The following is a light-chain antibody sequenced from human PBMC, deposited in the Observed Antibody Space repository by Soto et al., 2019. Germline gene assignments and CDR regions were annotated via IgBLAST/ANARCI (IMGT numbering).Light chain of an antibody. V-gene: IGLV2-8*01. Sequence: QSALTQPPSASGSPGQSVAISCTGTSSDVGGYNYGSWYQQHPGKAPKLMIYEVNKRPSGVPDRCSGSKSGNTASLTVSGLQAEDEADYYCSSYAGSRNVFGTGTKLTVL. J-gene: IGLJ1*01. CDR2: EVN. CDR1: SSDVGGYNY. CDR3: SSYAGSRNV.